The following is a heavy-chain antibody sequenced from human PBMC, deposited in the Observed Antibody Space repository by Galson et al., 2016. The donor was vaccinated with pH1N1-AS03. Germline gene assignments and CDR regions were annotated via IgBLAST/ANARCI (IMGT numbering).Heavy chain of an antibody. Sequence: SLRLSCAVSGFTVSNFPMHWVRQDPGKGLEWMAVLSTDGNSQTSPDRDSVKGRLTISRDNSNNILYLQMDRLRAEDTGVYFWARAGGSSGYAGFFDMWGQGTVVTVSA. D-gene: IGHD3-22*01. V-gene: IGHV3-30*04. CDR2: LSTDGNSQ. J-gene: IGHJ3*02. CDR3: ARAGGSSGYAGFFDM. CDR1: GFTVSNFP.